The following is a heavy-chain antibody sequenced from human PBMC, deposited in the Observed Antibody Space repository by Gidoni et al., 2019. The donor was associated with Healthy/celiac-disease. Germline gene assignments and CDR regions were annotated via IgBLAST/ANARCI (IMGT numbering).Heavy chain of an antibody. CDR1: GFTFDDYA. J-gene: IGHJ4*02. CDR3: AKDRYSSSWYLIDY. Sequence: EVQLVESGGGLVQPGRSLRLSCAASGFTFDDYAMHWVRQAPGKGLEWVSGISWNSGSIGYADSVKGRFTISRDNAKNSLYLQMNSLRAEDTALYYCAKDRYSSSWYLIDYWGQGTLVTVSS. CDR2: ISWNSGSI. V-gene: IGHV3-9*01. D-gene: IGHD6-13*01.